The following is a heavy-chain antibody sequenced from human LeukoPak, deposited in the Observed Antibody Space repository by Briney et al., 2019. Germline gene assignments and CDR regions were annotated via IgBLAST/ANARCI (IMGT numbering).Heavy chain of an antibody. V-gene: IGHV4-59*01. D-gene: IGHD5-18*01. CDR1: GGSISSYY. CDR2: IYYSGST. J-gene: IGHJ4*02. Sequence: SETLSLTCTVSGGSISSYYWSWIRQPPGKGLEWIGYIYYSGSTNYNPSLKSRVTISVDTSKNQFSLKPSSVTAADTAVYYCASRTAMVNGFDHWGRGTLITVSS. CDR3: ASRTAMVNGFDH.